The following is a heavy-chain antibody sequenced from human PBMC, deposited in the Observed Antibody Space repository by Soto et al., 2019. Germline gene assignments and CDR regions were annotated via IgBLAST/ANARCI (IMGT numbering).Heavy chain of an antibody. CDR3: ARVWAGARITMVRGVIRAFYS. CDR1: GFTFSSYW. V-gene: IGHV3-7*03. CDR2: IKQGGSGK. D-gene: IGHD3-10*01. Sequence: EVQLVESGGGLVQPGGSLRLSCAASGFTFSSYWMSWVRQAPGKGLVWVANIKQGGSGKYYVDSVKGRFTISSDNAKNSLYLQMKGLRAEDTAVYYCARVWAGARITMVRGVIRAFYSWGQGTMVTVSS. J-gene: IGHJ3*02.